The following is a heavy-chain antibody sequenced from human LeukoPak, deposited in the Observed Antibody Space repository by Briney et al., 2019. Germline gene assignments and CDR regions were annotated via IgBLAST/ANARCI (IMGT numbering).Heavy chain of an antibody. D-gene: IGHD4-23*01. V-gene: IGHV4-59*01. Sequence: SETLSLPCTVSGVSISPYLWSWIRQPPGKGLDWIGYISYSGSTNYNPSLKSRVTIYVDQSKNQFSLTLSSVTSADTAVYYCARARAYGSNTPRAFEQWGQGTLVTVSS. CDR2: ISYSGST. J-gene: IGHJ4*02. CDR1: GVSISPYL. CDR3: ARARAYGSNTPRAFEQ.